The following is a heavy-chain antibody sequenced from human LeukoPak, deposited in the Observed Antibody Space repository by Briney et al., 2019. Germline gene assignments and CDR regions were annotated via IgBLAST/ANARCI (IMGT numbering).Heavy chain of an antibody. CDR2: IYSSGST. D-gene: IGHD6-19*01. CDR3: AREGTSGLAF. V-gene: IGHV4-59*01. J-gene: IGHJ4*02. CDR1: GGSFSSFY. Sequence: SETLSLTCTASGGSFSSFYRRWIRQPPGKGLEWIGYIYSSGSTKYYPSLMSRVTRSVDTSKNQVSLKVNSVTAADTAVYFCAREGTSGLAFWGQGALVTVSS.